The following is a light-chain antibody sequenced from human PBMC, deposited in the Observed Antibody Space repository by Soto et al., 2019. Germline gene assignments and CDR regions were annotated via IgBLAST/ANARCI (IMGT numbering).Light chain of an antibody. Sequence: DIQMTQSQSSLSASVGDRVTITCRASQSISTYLNWYQQKPGKAPNLLIYGASNLQSGVPSRFSGSGSGTDFTLTISSLQPEDFATYYCQQSSSTSWTFGQGTKVEIK. CDR1: QSISTY. V-gene: IGKV1-39*01. CDR3: QQSSSTSWT. J-gene: IGKJ1*01. CDR2: GAS.